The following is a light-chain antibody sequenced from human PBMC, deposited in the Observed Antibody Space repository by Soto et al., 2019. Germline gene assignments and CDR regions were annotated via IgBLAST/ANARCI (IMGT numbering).Light chain of an antibody. V-gene: IGLV1-40*01. Sequence: QSVLTQPPSVSGAPGQRVTISCSGSSSNIGAGYDVNWYRQLPGTAPKLLIYGNSDRPSGVPDRFSGSKSGTSASLAITGLQAEDEADYYCATWDDSVYVFGTGTKLTVL. CDR1: SSNIGAGYD. CDR3: ATWDDSVYV. CDR2: GNS. J-gene: IGLJ1*01.